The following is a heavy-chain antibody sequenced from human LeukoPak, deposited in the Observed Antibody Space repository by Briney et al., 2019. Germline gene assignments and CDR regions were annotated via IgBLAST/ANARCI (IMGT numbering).Heavy chain of an antibody. V-gene: IGHV4-4*07. CDR2: IYTSGST. CDR3: ARDIVVAAGDAFDI. Sequence: PSETLSLTCTVSGGSISSYYWSWIRQPAGKGLEWIGRIYTSGSTNYNPSLKSRVTMSVDTSKNQFSLKLSSVTAADTAVYYCARDIVVAAGDAFDIWGQGTMVTVSS. D-gene: IGHD2-21*01. CDR1: GGSISSYY. J-gene: IGHJ3*02.